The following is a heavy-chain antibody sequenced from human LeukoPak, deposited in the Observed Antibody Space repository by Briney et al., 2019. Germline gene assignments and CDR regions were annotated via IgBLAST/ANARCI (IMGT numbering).Heavy chain of an antibody. CDR1: GGSISSSIHY. D-gene: IGHD1-26*01. CDR3: ARGRQNSGSYSDAFDI. CDR2: INHSGST. Sequence: SETLSLTCTVSGGSISSSIHYWDWIRQPPGQGLEWIGEINHSGSTNYNPSLKSRVTISVDTSKNQFSLKLSSVTAADTAVYYCARGRQNSGSYSDAFDIGGQGTMVTVSS. V-gene: IGHV4-39*07. J-gene: IGHJ3*02.